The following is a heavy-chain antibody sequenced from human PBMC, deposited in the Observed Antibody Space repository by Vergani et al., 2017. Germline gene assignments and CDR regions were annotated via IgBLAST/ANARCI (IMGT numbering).Heavy chain of an antibody. CDR2: IYYSGST. D-gene: IGHD5-12*01. Sequence: QVQLQESGPGLVKPSETLSLTCTVSGGSISSYYWSWIRQPPGKGLEWIGYIYYSGSTNYNPALKSRATISVDTTKNLFSLKLSSVTAADTAVYYFARGVRDMVATKGVDYFDYWGQGTLVTVSS. V-gene: IGHV4-59*01. J-gene: IGHJ4*02. CDR1: GGSISSYY. CDR3: ARGVRDMVATKGVDYFDY.